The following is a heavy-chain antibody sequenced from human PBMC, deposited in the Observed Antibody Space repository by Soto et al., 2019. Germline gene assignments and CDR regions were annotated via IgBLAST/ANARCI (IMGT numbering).Heavy chain of an antibody. D-gene: IGHD6-6*01. Sequence: QVQLQQWGAGLLKPSETMSLTCAVYGGSFSGYYWSWIRHPPGKGLEWIGEINHSGSTNYNPSLKNPATISVDAFKNQFSLKLSSVTAADTAVYYCARVGGGGPKEYSSSSYFDYWGKRTLVTVSS. J-gene: IGHJ4*02. CDR2: INHSGST. CDR3: ARVGGGGPKEYSSSSYFDY. V-gene: IGHV4-34*01. CDR1: GGSFSGYY.